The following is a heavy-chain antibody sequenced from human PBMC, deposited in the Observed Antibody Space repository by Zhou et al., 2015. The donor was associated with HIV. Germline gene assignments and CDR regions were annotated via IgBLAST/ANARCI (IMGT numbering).Heavy chain of an antibody. D-gene: IGHD5-12*01. J-gene: IGHJ4*02. Sequence: QVQLVQSGAEVKKPGSSVKVSCKASGGTFSSYGISWVRKAPGQGLEWMGGIIPVLGTTHYAQRFQGRVSVTADRSTSTAYMELRSLTSEDTAVYYCARDIVATMGGIQLSYYFDYWGQGTLVTVSS. CDR3: ARDIVATMGGIQLSYYFDY. CDR2: IIPVLGTT. CDR1: GGTFSSYG. V-gene: IGHV1-69*06.